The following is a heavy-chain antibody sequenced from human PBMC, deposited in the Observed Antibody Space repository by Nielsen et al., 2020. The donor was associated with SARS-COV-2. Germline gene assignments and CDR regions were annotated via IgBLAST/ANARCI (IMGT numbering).Heavy chain of an antibody. V-gene: IGHV1-18*01. CDR1: GYTFTSYG. J-gene: IGHJ4*02. CDR3: ARGDNTVTTYYFDY. CDR2: IIPIFGTA. D-gene: IGHD4-11*01. Sequence: ASVKVSCKASGYTFTSYGISWVRQAPGQGLEWMGGIIPIFGTANYAQKLQGRVTMTTDTSTSTAYMELRSLRSDDTAVYYCARGDNTVTTYYFDYWGQGTLVTVSS.